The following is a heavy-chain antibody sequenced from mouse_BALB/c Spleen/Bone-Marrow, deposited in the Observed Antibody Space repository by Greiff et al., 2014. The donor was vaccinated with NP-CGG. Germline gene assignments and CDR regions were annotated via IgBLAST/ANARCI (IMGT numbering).Heavy chain of an antibody. Sequence: LKQSGSEPVRPGASVKLSCKASGYTFTSYWMHWVKQRPGQGLDWIGNIYPGSGSTNYDEKFKNKATLAVDTSSRTAYMQLSSLTSEDSAVYYCTRGQLGLPSMDYWGQGTSVTVSS. CDR2: IYPGSGST. V-gene: IGHV1S22*01. CDR3: TRGQLGLPSMDY. CDR1: GYTFTSYW. J-gene: IGHJ4*01. D-gene: IGHD3-1*01.